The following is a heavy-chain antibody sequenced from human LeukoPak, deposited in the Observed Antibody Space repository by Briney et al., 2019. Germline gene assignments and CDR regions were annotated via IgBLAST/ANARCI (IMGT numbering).Heavy chain of an antibody. D-gene: IGHD1-26*01. CDR3: AKPSGSGVDY. J-gene: IGHJ4*02. V-gene: IGHV1-3*03. CDR1: GYTFTSYA. CDR2: INAGNGNT. Sequence: ASVKVSCKASGYTFTSYAMHWVRQAPGQRLEWMGWINAGNGNTKYSQEFQGRVTITRDNSKNTLYLQMNSLRLEDMAVYYCAKPSGSGVDYWGRGTRVTVSS.